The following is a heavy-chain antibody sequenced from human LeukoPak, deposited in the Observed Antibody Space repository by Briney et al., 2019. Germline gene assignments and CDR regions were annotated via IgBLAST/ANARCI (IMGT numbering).Heavy chain of an antibody. Sequence: GGSLSLSCAASGFTFTNAWMTWVRHAPGEGLEWVGRIKSKTDGGTTDYPAPVKGRFTISREDSQNTVYLQMNSLKTEDTAVYYCATRRVQQDYGLDVWGQGTTVTVSS. D-gene: IGHD1-1*01. CDR3: ATRRVQQDYGLDV. CDR2: IKSKTDGGTT. V-gene: IGHV3-15*01. CDR1: GFTFTNAW. J-gene: IGHJ6*02.